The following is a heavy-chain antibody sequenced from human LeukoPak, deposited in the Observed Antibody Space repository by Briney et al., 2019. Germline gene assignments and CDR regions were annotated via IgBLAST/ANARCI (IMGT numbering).Heavy chain of an antibody. CDR2: IYYSGST. CDR3: ARSAGGDGYNFDY. Sequence: PSETLSLTCTVSGGSISSYYWSWIRQPPGKGLEWIGYIYYSGSTNYNPSLKSRVTISVDTSKNQFSLKLSSVTAADTAVYYCARSAGGDGYNFDYWGQGTLVTVPS. V-gene: IGHV4-59*01. CDR1: GGSISSYY. J-gene: IGHJ4*02. D-gene: IGHD5-24*01.